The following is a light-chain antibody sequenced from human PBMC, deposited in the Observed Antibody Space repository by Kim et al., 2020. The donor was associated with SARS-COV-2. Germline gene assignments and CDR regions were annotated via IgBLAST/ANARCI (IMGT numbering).Light chain of an antibody. CDR2: GKN. CDR1: SLRTYF. V-gene: IGLV3-19*01. J-gene: IGLJ2*01. Sequence: SSELTQDPVVSVALGQTVRITCQGDSLRTYFASWYQQKPGQAPLLVSYGKNNRPSGIPDRFSGFGSGNTASLTITGAQAEDEADYYCNSRDIGSYHVLFGGGTHLTVL. CDR3: NSRDIGSYHVL.